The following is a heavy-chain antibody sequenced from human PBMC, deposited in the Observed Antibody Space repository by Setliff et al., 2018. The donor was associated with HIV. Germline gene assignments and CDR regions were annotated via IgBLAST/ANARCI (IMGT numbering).Heavy chain of an antibody. D-gene: IGHD2-8*01. CDR2: IYYTGST. CDR3: ARESPDGLDY. V-gene: IGHV4-39*02. CDR1: GGSISSSSYY. Sequence: SETLSLTCTVSGGSISSSSYYWGWIRQPPGKGLEWIGSIYYTGSTYYNPSLRSRVTISVDTSKNQFSLKVNSVTAADTAMYFCARESPDGLDYWGQGTLVTVSS. J-gene: IGHJ4*02.